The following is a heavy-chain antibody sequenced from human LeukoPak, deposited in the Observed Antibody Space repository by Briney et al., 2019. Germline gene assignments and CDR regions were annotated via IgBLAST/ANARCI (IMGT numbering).Heavy chain of an antibody. CDR3: ARGFRGDNFDY. CDR2: IHHSGIT. J-gene: IGHJ4*02. V-gene: IGHV4-39*07. Sequence: SETLSLTCTVSGGSISSSSYYWGWIRQSPGKGLEWIGTIHHSGITYYNPSLKSRVTISVDTSKNQFSLNLRSVTAADTAVYYCARGFRGDNFDYWGQGTLVTVSS. CDR1: GGSISSSSYY. D-gene: IGHD7-27*01.